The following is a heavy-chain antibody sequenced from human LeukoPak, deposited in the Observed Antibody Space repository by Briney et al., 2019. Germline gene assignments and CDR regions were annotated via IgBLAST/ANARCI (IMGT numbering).Heavy chain of an antibody. V-gene: IGHV4-30-2*01. Sequence: SQILSLTCTVSGGSISSGGYYWSWIRQPPGKGLEWIGYIYHSGSTYYNPSLKSRVTISVDRSKNQFSLKLSSVTAADTAVYYCARESSTSDGYWGQGTLVTVSS. CDR1: GGSISSGGYY. CDR2: IYHSGST. D-gene: IGHD2-2*01. J-gene: IGHJ4*02. CDR3: ARESSTSDGY.